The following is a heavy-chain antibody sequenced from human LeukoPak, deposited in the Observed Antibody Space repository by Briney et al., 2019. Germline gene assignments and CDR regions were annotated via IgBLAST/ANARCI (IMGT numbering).Heavy chain of an antibody. CDR3: AKTRLWGSGENWFDP. D-gene: IGHD5-18*01. J-gene: IGHJ5*02. CDR2: MSGSGGST. Sequence: GGSLRLSCAASGFTFSSYAMNWVRQAPGKGLEWVSTMSGSGGSTYYADSVKGRFTISRDNSKNMLYLQMNSLRAEDTAVYYCAKTRLWGSGENWFDPWGQGTLVTVSS. CDR1: GFTFSSYA. V-gene: IGHV3-23*01.